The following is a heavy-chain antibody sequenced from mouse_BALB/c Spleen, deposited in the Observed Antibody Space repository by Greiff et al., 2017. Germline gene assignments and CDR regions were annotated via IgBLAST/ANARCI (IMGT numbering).Heavy chain of an antibody. CDR1: GFTFSSFG. V-gene: IGHV5-17*02. CDR3: ARGDDGYFSYAMDY. Sequence: EVKLEESGGGLVQPGGSRKLSCAASGFTFSSFGMHWVRQAPEKGLEWVAYISSGSSTIYYADTVKGRFTISRDNPKNTLFLQMTSLRSEDTAMYYCARGDDGYFSYAMDYWGQGTSVTVSS. CDR2: ISSGSSTI. J-gene: IGHJ4*01. D-gene: IGHD2-3*01.